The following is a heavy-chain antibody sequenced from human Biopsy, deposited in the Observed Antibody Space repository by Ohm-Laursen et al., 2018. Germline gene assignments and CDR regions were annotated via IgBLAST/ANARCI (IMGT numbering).Heavy chain of an antibody. CDR3: ATAAYAPPYFDL. V-gene: IGHV3-7*01. D-gene: IGHD4-17*01. CDR1: GITTRSYW. CDR2: IKQDGSEK. J-gene: IGHJ4*02. Sequence: GSLRLSCAASGITTRSYWMSWIRQAPGKGLEWVANIKQDGSEKNYVASVKGRFTISRDNSKNSVYLVMSSLRAEDTAVYFCATAAYAPPYFDLWGRGTVVTVSS.